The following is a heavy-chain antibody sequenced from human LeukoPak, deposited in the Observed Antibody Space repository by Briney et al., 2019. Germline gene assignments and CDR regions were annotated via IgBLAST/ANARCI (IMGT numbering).Heavy chain of an antibody. J-gene: IGHJ5*02. CDR1: GYSFTSYW. V-gene: IGHV5-51*01. D-gene: IGHD3-22*01. Sequence: GEFLKISCKGSGYSFTSYWIGWVRQMPGKGLEWMGIIYPGDSDTRYSPSFQGRVTISADKSISTAYLQWGSLKASDTAMYYCARRVSSGYYYSIPSNWFDPWGQGTLVTVSS. CDR3: ARRVSSGYYYSIPSNWFDP. CDR2: IYPGDSDT.